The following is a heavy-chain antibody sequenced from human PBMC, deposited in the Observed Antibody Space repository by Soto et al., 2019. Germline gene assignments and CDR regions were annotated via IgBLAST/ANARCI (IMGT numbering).Heavy chain of an antibody. V-gene: IGHV3-30-3*01. Sequence: GGSLRLSCAASGFSFSSYAMYWVRQAPGKGLEWVAVISYDGSNKYYADSVKGRFTISRDNSKNTLYLQMNSLRAEDTAVYHCARARGYSYGYDDYWGQGTLVTVSS. J-gene: IGHJ4*02. CDR2: ISYDGSNK. CDR3: ARARGYSYGYDDY. CDR1: GFSFSSYA. D-gene: IGHD5-18*01.